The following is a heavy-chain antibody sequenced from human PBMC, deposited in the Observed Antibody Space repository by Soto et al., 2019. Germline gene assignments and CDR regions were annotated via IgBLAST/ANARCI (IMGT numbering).Heavy chain of an antibody. CDR1: GYTFTSCY. CDR3: ARANNIAAAGTFGMDV. J-gene: IGHJ6*02. CDR2: INPSGGST. V-gene: IGHV1-46*01. Sequence: ASVKVSCKASGYTFTSCYMHWVRQAPGQGLEWMGIINPSGGSTSYAQKFQGRVTMTRDTSTSTVYMELSSLRSEDTAVYYCARANNIAAAGTFGMDVWGQGTTVTVSS. D-gene: IGHD6-13*01.